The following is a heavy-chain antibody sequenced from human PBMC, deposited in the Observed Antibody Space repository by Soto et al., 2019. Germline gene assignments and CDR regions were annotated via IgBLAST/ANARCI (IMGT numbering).Heavy chain of an antibody. CDR3: ARGGYCSSASCYSDYYGMDV. CDR1: GFTFSSYA. V-gene: IGHV3-72*01. D-gene: IGHD2-2*01. J-gene: IGHJ6*02. Sequence: VQLVESGGGVVQPGRSLRLSCAASGFTFSSYAMHWVRQAPGKGLEWVGRTRNKANSYTTEYAASVKGRFTISRDDSKNSLYLHMNSLKTEDTAVYYCARGGYCSSASCYSDYYGMDVWGQGTTVTVSS. CDR2: TRNKANSYTT.